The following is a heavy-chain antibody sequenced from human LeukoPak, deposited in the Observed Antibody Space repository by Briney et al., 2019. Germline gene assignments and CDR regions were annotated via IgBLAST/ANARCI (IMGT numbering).Heavy chain of an antibody. CDR2: IYYSGSA. D-gene: IGHD3-22*01. CDR1: GASFSSNY. V-gene: IGHV4-59*07. J-gene: IGHJ4*02. CDR3: ARGAPSDSSGYRDPSFDY. Sequence: SHTLSLTCAVYGASFSSNYWSSVRQPPGNGRGWIGYIYYSGSANYNTYLQSRVTISVDMSKNQFSLKLTSVTAADTAVYYCARGAPSDSSGYRDPSFDYWGQGTLVTVSS.